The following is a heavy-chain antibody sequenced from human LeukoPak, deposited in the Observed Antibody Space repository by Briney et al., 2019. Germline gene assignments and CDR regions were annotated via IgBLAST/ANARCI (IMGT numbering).Heavy chain of an antibody. CDR2: ISSSSSYI. J-gene: IGHJ4*02. CDR1: GFTLSSYT. Sequence: GGSLRLSYAASGFTLSSYTMNWVRQAPGKGLEWVSSISSSSSYIYYADSVKGRFTISRDNAKKSLYLQMNSLRAEDTAVYYCVREGRGYNDPIDYWGQGTLVTVSS. D-gene: IGHD5-24*01. V-gene: IGHV3-21*01. CDR3: VREGRGYNDPIDY.